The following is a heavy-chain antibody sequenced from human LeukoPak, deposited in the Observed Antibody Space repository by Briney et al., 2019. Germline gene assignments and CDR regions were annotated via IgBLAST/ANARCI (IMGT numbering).Heavy chain of an antibody. D-gene: IGHD3-9*01. CDR1: GFTVSSNY. Sequence: PGGSLRLSCAASGFTVSSNYMSWVRQAPGKGLEWVSVIYSGGSTYYADSVKGRFTISRDNSKNTLYLQMNSLRAEDTAVYYCSRMIGDILTGYYYYYGMDVWGQGTTVTVSS. CDR3: SRMIGDILTGYYYYYGMDV. V-gene: IGHV3-53*01. J-gene: IGHJ6*02. CDR2: IYSGGST.